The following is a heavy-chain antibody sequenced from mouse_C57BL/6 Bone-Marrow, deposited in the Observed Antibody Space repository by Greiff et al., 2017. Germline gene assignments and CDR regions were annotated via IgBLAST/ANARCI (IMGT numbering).Heavy chain of an antibody. Sequence: VQLQQSGAELVKPGASVKLSCTASGFNIKDYYMHWVKQRTEQGLEWIGRIDPEAGETKYAPKFQCKATITADTSSNTAYLQLSILTSEDTAVYSCASIYYDYVYYAMDYWGQGTSVTVSS. CDR1: GFNIKDYY. V-gene: IGHV14-2*01. CDR3: ASIYYDYVYYAMDY. D-gene: IGHD2-4*01. J-gene: IGHJ4*01. CDR2: IDPEAGET.